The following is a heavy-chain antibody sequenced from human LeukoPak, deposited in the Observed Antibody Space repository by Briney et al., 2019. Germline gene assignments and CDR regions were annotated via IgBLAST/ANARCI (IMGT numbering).Heavy chain of an antibody. Sequence: GGSLRLSCAASGFSFTNYAMSWVRQAPARGPEWVSSLRGNGETFYADSVKGRCTLSRDNSKNTLYLQMNSLRAEDTAVYYCARDIGDGYIDYYYYGMDVWGQGTTVTVSS. J-gene: IGHJ6*02. CDR1: GFSFTNYA. V-gene: IGHV3-23*01. CDR2: LRGNGET. D-gene: IGHD5-24*01. CDR3: ARDIGDGYIDYYYYGMDV.